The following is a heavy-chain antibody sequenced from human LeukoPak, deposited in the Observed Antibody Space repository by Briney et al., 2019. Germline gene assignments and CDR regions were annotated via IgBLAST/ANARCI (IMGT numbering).Heavy chain of an antibody. CDR2: INPNSGGT. Sequence: ASVKVSCKASGYTFTGYYMHRVRQAPGQGLEWMGWINPNSGGTNYAQKFQGRVTMTRDTSISTAYMELSRLRSDDTAVYYCAIEHQAANRPEYWGQGTLVTVSS. J-gene: IGHJ4*02. D-gene: IGHD2-15*01. V-gene: IGHV1-2*02. CDR1: GYTFTGYY. CDR3: AIEHQAANRPEY.